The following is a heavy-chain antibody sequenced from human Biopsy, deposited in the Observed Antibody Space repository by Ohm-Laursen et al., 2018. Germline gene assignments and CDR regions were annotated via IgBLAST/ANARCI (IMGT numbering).Heavy chain of an antibody. V-gene: IGHV4-4*07. Sequence: SENLSLTCTVSGASMTGYFWTWVRQPAGKGLEWIGHIYTIGDTTYNPSLESRVTMSLDTSENQFSLKMTSLTAADTAVYFCAREDEGLLRALDLWGQGTMVTVSS. J-gene: IGHJ3*01. CDR2: IYTIGDT. D-gene: IGHD3-3*01. CDR3: AREDEGLLRALDL. CDR1: GASMTGYF.